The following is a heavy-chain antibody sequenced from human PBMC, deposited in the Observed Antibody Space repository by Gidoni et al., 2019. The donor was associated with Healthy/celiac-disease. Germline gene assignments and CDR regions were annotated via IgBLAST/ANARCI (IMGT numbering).Heavy chain of an antibody. V-gene: IGHV3-30*03. J-gene: IGHJ4*02. CDR3: AELFSFDY. D-gene: IGHD1-26*01. Sequence: QVQLVESGGGVVQPGRSLRLSCAASGFTFSSYGMHWVRQAPGKGLEWVAVISYDGSNKYYADSVKGRFTISRDNSKNTLYLQMNSLRAEDTAVYYCAELFSFDYWGQGTLVTVSS. CDR1: GFTFSSYG. CDR2: ISYDGSNK.